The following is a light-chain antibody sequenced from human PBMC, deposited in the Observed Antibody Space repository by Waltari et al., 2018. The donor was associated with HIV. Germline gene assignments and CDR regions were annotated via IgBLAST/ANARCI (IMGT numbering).Light chain of an antibody. CDR1: QNIGDY. V-gene: IGKV1-39*01. J-gene: IGKJ3*01. Sequence: DIQMTQSPSPLSASVGDRITLTCRASQNIGDYVNWYQQTPGNAPKLLVYSASSLQSGVRSRFSGSGSGTDFTLTISNLQPEDFGIYYCQQTYSTHLFTFGPGTEVDMK. CDR3: QQTYSTHLFT. CDR2: SAS.